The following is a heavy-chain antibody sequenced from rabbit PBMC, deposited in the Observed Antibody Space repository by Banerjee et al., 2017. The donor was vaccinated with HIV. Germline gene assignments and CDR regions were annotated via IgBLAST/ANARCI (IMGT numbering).Heavy chain of an antibody. V-gene: IGHV1S47*01. CDR3: ARVNAGSSGYPYYFNL. Sequence: QEQLVESGGGLVQPEGSLTLTCKASGFDFSSNALCWVRQAPGKGPEWIACIHGGDGSAYYASWVNGRFTISKTSSTTVTLQMTSLTAADTATYFCARVNAGSSGYPYYFNLWGPGTLVTVS. CDR2: IHGGDGSA. J-gene: IGHJ4*01. CDR1: GFDFSSNA. D-gene: IGHD1-1*01.